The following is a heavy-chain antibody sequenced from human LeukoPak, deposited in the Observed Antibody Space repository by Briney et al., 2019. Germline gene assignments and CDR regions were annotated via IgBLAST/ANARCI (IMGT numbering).Heavy chain of an antibody. V-gene: IGHV4-59*08. D-gene: IGHD3-16*01. CDR3: ARRGHLTLFDY. CDR1: GGSISSYY. Sequence: SETLSLTCTVSGGSISSYYWRSIPQPPAKGLEWIGYIYYSGSTNYNPSLKSRVTISVDTSKNQFSLKLSSVTAADTSVYYCARRGHLTLFDYWGQGTLVTVSS. CDR2: IYYSGST. J-gene: IGHJ4*02.